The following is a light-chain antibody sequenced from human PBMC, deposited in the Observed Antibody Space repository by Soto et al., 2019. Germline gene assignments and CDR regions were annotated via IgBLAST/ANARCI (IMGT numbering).Light chain of an antibody. V-gene: IGKV1-39*01. CDR3: PQTYNALAIT. CDR2: SAS. J-gene: IGKJ5*01. CDR1: QSISNY. Sequence: DIQMTQSPSSLSASVGDRVTITCRASQSISNYLNWYQQKPGKAPNLLIYSASSLQSGVPSRFSGSGSGTDFTLAISSLQPEDFATYYCPQTYNALAITFGQGTRLEIK.